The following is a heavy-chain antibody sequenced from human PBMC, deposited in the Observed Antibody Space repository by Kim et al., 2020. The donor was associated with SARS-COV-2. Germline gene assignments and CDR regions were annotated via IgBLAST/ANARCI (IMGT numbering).Heavy chain of an antibody. D-gene: IGHD6-19*01. J-gene: IGHJ6*02. CDR1: GGSFSGYY. CDR3: ARVVSSGWQRYYYYGMDV. V-gene: IGHV4-34*01. Sequence: SETLSLTCAVYGGSFSGYYWSWIRQPPGKGLEWIGEINHSGSTNYNPSLKSRVTISVDTSKNQFSLKLSSVTAADTAVYYCARVVSSGWQRYYYYGMDVWGQGTTVTVSS. CDR2: INHSGST.